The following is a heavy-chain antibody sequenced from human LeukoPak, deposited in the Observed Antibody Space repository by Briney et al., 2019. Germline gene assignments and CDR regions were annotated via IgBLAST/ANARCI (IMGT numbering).Heavy chain of an antibody. CDR3: AKDLEYSGSYSFDY. J-gene: IGHJ4*02. CDR1: GFTFSSYG. D-gene: IGHD1-26*01. Sequence: GGSLRLSCAASGFTFSSYGMHWVRQAPGKGLEWVAVISYDGSNKYYADSVKGRFTISRDNSKNTLYLQMNSLRAEDTAVYYCAKDLEYSGSYSFDYWGQGTLVTVSS. V-gene: IGHV3-30*18. CDR2: ISYDGSNK.